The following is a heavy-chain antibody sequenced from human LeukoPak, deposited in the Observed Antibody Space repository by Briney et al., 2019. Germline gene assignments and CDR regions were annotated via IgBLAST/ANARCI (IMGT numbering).Heavy chain of an antibody. CDR3: ARDRPFGVVILDYYYGMDG. V-gene: IGHV1-18*01. CDR1: GYTFTSYG. CDR2: ISAYNGNT. D-gene: IGHD3-3*01. J-gene: IGHJ6*02. Sequence: ASVKVSCKASGYTFTSYGISWVRQAPGQGLEWMGWISAYNGNTNYAQKLQGRVTMTTDTSTSTAYMELRSLRSDDTAMYYCARDRPFGVVILDYYYGMDGWGQGTTVTVSS.